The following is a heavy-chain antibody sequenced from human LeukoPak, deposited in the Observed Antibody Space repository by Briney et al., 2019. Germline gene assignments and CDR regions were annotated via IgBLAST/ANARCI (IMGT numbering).Heavy chain of an antibody. V-gene: IGHV3-33*06. CDR2: IWYDGSNK. CDR3: AKHTMIVVVLYYFDY. Sequence: GGSLRLSCAASGFIFSSYGMHWVRQAPGKGLEWVAVIWYDGSNKYYADSVKGRFTISRDNSKNTLYLQMNSLRAEDTAVYYCAKHTMIVVVLYYFDYWGQGTLVTVSS. D-gene: IGHD3-22*01. J-gene: IGHJ4*02. CDR1: GFIFSSYG.